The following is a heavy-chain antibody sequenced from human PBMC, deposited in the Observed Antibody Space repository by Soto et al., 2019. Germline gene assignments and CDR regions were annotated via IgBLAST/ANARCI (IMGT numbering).Heavy chain of an antibody. CDR2: ISYDGSNK. V-gene: IGHV3-30-3*01. CDR3: AGQVGYYY. Sequence: GSLRLSCAASGFTFSSYAMHWVRQAPGKGLEWVAVISYDGSNKYYADSVKGRFTISRDNSKNTLYLQMNSLRAEDTAVYYCAGQVGYYYWGQGTLVTVSS. J-gene: IGHJ4*02. CDR1: GFTFSSYA. D-gene: IGHD1-26*01.